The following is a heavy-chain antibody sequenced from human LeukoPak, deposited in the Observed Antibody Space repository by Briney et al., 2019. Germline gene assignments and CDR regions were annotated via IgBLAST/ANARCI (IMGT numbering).Heavy chain of an antibody. V-gene: IGHV1-18*01. CDR3: ARAVVGSGRVAFDY. J-gene: IGHJ4*02. D-gene: IGHD6-19*01. CDR2: ISAYNGNT. Sequence: SVKVSCKASGYTFTSYGVSWVRQAPGQGLEWMGWISAYNGNTNYAQKLQGRVTMTTDTSTSTAYMELRSLRSDDTAVYYCARAVVGSGRVAFDYWGQGTLVTVSS. CDR1: GYTFTSYG.